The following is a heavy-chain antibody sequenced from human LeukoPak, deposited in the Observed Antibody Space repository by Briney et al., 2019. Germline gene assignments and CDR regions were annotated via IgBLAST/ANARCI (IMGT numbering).Heavy chain of an antibody. D-gene: IGHD3-22*01. V-gene: IGHV4-59*01. CDR2: IYYSGST. CDR1: GGSLSSYY. Sequence: SETLSLTCTVSGGSLSSYYWSWIRQPPGKGLEWSGYIYYSGSTNYNPSLKSRVTISVDTSKNQFSLKLSPVTAADTAVYYCARVGMYDSSGYYSIGLNYWGQGTLVTVSS. J-gene: IGHJ4*02. CDR3: ARVGMYDSSGYYSIGLNY.